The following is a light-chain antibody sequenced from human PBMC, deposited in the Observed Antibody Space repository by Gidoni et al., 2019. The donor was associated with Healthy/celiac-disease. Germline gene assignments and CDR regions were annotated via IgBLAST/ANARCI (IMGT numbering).Light chain of an antibody. CDR1: QSISSW. Sequence: DIQMTQSPSTLSASLGDRVTITCRASQSISSWLAWYQQKPGKAPKLLIYDASSLESGVPSRFSGSGSGTEFTLTISILQPDDFATYYCQQYNSYPPTFGGGTKVEIK. CDR3: QQYNSYPPT. V-gene: IGKV1-5*01. CDR2: DAS. J-gene: IGKJ4*01.